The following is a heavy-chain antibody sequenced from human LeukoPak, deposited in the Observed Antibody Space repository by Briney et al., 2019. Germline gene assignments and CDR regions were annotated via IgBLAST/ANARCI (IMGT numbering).Heavy chain of an antibody. CDR2: INSDGSST. Sequence: EGSLRLSCAASGFTFSSYWMHWVRQAPGKGLVWVSRINSDGSSTSYADSVKGRFTISRDNAKNTLYLQMNSLRAEDTAVYYCARGTIPWFGELLGIWGQGTLVTVSS. CDR1: GFTFSSYW. J-gene: IGHJ4*02. CDR3: ARGTIPWFGELLGI. D-gene: IGHD3-10*01. V-gene: IGHV3-74*01.